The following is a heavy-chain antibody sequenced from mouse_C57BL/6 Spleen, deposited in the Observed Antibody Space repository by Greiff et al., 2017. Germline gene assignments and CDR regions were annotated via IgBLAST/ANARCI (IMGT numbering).Heavy chain of an antibody. CDR3: ERGETGTIDY. CDR2: ISSGSSTI. J-gene: IGHJ2*01. Sequence: DVMLVESGGGLVKPGGSLKLSCAASGFTFSDYGMHWVRQAPEKGLEWVAYISSGSSTIYYADTVKGRFTISRDNAKNTLFLQMTSLRSEDTAMYYCERGETGTIDYWGQGTTLTVSS. D-gene: IGHD4-1*01. V-gene: IGHV5-17*01. CDR1: GFTFSDYG.